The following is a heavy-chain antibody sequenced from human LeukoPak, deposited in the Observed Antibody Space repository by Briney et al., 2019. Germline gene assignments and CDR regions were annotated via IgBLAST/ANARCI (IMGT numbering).Heavy chain of an antibody. CDR1: DGSINSYY. Sequence: SETLSLTCSVSDGSINSYYWNWIRRPPGKGLEWIGYIYYNGNTNYSPSLKSRVTMSVDTSKNQFSLKLSSVTAADTAVYYCARHGVDYGDYYFDYWGQGTLVTVSS. CDR3: ARHGVDYGDYYFDY. J-gene: IGHJ4*02. V-gene: IGHV4-59*08. D-gene: IGHD4-17*01. CDR2: IYYNGNT.